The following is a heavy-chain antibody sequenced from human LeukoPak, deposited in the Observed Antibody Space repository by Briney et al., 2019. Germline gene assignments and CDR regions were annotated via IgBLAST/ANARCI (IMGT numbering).Heavy chain of an antibody. J-gene: IGHJ4*02. D-gene: IGHD3-22*01. V-gene: IGHV1-18*01. CDR1: GYTFTSYG. CDR2: INPYNGNT. CDR3: AREVVFNSIRYYLPFED. Sequence: ASVKVSCKASGYTFTSYGISWVRQAPGQGLEWMGWINPYNGNTNYAQNLQGRVTMTRDTSTSTAYMELSSLRSDDTAVYYCAREVVFNSIRYYLPFEDWGQGSLVTV.